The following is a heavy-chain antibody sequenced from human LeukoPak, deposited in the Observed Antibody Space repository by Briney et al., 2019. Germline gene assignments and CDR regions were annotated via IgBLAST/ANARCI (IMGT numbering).Heavy chain of an antibody. Sequence: ASVKVFCKASGYTFTGYYMHWVRQAPGQGLEWMGWINPNSGGTNYAQKFQGRVTMTRDTSISTAYMELSRLRSDDTAVYYCARSRPHYYDFWSGKNWFDPWGQGTLVTVSS. J-gene: IGHJ5*02. CDR2: INPNSGGT. D-gene: IGHD3-3*01. CDR1: GYTFTGYY. CDR3: ARSRPHYYDFWSGKNWFDP. V-gene: IGHV1-2*02.